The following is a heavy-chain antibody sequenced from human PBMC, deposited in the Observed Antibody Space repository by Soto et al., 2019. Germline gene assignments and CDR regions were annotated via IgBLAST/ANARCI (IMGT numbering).Heavy chain of an antibody. D-gene: IGHD3-22*01. J-gene: IGHJ4*02. V-gene: IGHV1-24*01. CDR2: FDPEDGET. CDR3: ATGQKYYYDSSGYYY. CDR1: GYTLTELS. Sequence: ASVKVSCKVSGYTLTELSMHWVRQAPGKGLEWMGGFDPEDGETIYAQKFQGRVTMTEDTSTDTAYMELSSLRSGDTAVYYCATGQKYYYDSSGYYYWGQGTLVTVSS.